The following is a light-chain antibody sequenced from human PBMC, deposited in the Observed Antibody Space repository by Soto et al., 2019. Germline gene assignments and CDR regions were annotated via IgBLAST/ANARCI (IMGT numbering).Light chain of an antibody. CDR1: SGHSDYA. J-gene: IGLJ3*02. V-gene: IGLV4-69*01. Sequence: QAVVTQSPSASASPGASVKLTCTLSSGHSDYAIAWHQQQQEKGPRYLMKVTSDGSHTKGDGIPDRFSGSSSGADRYLTISSLRSDDEADYYCQAWGTGGVFGGGTKLTVL. CDR2: VTSDGSH. CDR3: QAWGTGGV.